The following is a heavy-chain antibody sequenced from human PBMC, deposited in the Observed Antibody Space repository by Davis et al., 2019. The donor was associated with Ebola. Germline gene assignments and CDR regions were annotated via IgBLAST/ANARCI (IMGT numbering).Heavy chain of an antibody. D-gene: IGHD4-17*01. J-gene: IGHJ2*01. V-gene: IGHV4-39*01. Sequence: GSLRLSCTVSGGSISSSSYYWGWIRQPPGKGLEWIGRIYFSGSTYYNPSLKSLVTISVDTSKNQFSLKLSSVTAADTAVYYCASLYGDYGLGWYFDLWGRGTLVTVSS. CDR2: IYFSGST. CDR1: GGSISSSSYY. CDR3: ASLYGDYGLGWYFDL.